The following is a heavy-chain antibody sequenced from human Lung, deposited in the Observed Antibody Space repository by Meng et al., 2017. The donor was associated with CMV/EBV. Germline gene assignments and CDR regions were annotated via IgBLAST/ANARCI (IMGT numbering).Heavy chain of an antibody. Sequence: GGSLRLXCAVSGINFNTYWMHWVRQVPGKGLVWLSRIYSDGISTRYADSVKGRFTISRDNTKNTLYLQMNGLRAEDTAVYYGAREPGRGAFDIWGQGTMVTVSS. J-gene: IGHJ3*02. V-gene: IGHV3-74*01. CDR2: IYSDGIST. CDR3: AREPGRGAFDI. CDR1: GINFNTYW. D-gene: IGHD3-10*01.